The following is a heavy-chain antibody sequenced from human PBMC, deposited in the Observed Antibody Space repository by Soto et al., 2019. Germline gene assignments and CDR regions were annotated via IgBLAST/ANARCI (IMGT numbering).Heavy chain of an antibody. CDR1: GGSINSSYW. D-gene: IGHD1-26*01. V-gene: IGHV4-4*02. CDR2: ISHGGST. Sequence: QVQLQESGPGLVKPSETLSLTCVVSGGSINSSYWWNWVRQPPGKGLEWIGEISHGGSTNFNPSLKSRATISVDKSKNHLSLKLDSVTAADTAVYYCAREVSCIQAFDYWGQGTLVTVSS. CDR3: AREVSCIQAFDY. J-gene: IGHJ4*02.